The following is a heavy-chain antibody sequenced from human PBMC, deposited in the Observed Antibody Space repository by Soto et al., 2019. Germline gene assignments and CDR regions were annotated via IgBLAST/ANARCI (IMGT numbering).Heavy chain of an antibody. CDR2: IYYSGST. Sequence: QVQLQESGPGLVKPSQTLSLTCTVSGGSISSGGYYWSWIRQHPGKGLEWIGYIYYSGSTYYNPSLKSRVTISVDTSKNPFSLKLSSVTAADTAVYYCARALSPTDDDFWSGYPRGGWFDPWGQGTLVTVSS. J-gene: IGHJ5*02. CDR1: GGSISSGGYY. CDR3: ARALSPTDDDFWSGYPRGGWFDP. D-gene: IGHD3-3*01. V-gene: IGHV4-31*03.